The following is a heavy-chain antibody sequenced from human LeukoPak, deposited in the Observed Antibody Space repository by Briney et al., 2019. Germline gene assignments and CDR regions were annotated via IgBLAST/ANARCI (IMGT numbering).Heavy chain of an antibody. CDR2: INPSGGST. Sequence: ASVKVSCKASGYTLTSYYMHWVRQAPGQGLEWMGIINPSGGSTSYAQKFQGRVTMTRDTSTSTVYMELSSLRSEDTAVYYCARNGISVVVPAATYYYYGMDVWGQGTTVTVSS. V-gene: IGHV1-46*01. CDR3: ARNGISVVVPAATYYYYGMDV. CDR1: GYTLTSYY. D-gene: IGHD2-2*01. J-gene: IGHJ6*02.